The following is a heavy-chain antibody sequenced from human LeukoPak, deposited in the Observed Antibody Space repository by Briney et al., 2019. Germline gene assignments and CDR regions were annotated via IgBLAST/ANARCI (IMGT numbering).Heavy chain of an antibody. CDR3: ARFGYVAAVDV. CDR2: INPAGSET. J-gene: IGHJ4*02. V-gene: IGHV3-7*01. Sequence: PGGSLRLSCAASGFSFSAYWMTWVRQAPGTGLEWVANINPAGSETYYVDPVKGRFSISGDNAKNLVYLQMNSLRAEDTAVNHCARFGYVAAVDVWGQGTPVTVSS. D-gene: IGHD2-15*01. CDR1: GFSFSAYW.